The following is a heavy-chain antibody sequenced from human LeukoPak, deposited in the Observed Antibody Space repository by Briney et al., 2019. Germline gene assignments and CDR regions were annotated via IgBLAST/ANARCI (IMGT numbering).Heavy chain of an antibody. V-gene: IGHV4-4*02. J-gene: IGHJ5*02. CDR1: GGSISSTYW. Sequence: SETLSLTCAISGGSISSTYWWNWVRQPPGKGLEWIGEMHHSGGNTNFNPSLRSRVSISLHKSKNQFSLTLSFVAAADTALYYCASAREGCSGGSCYLEPWGQGTLVTVSS. D-gene: IGHD2-15*01. CDR3: ASAREGCSGGSCYLEP. CDR2: MHHSGGNT.